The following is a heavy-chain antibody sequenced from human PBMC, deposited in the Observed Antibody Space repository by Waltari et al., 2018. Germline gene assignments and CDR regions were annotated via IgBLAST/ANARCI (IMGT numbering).Heavy chain of an antibody. D-gene: IGHD5-18*01. CDR3: VRDCSLRGYSYADAFDI. CDR1: GGTFRNYA. V-gene: IGHV1-69*01. CDR2: IIPIFGTA. J-gene: IGHJ3*02. Sequence: QVQLVQSGAEVKKPGSSVKVSCKASGGTFRNYAISWVRQAPGQGLEWMGGIIPIFGTANYAQKFQGRVTITADESTSTAYMELSSLRSEDTAVYYCVRDCSLRGYSYADAFDIWGQGTMVTVSS.